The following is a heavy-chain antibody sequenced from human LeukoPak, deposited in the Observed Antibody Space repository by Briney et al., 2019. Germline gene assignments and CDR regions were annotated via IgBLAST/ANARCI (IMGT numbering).Heavy chain of an antibody. D-gene: IGHD5-18*01. CDR1: GFNFSSFA. V-gene: IGHV3-7*04. Sequence: PGGTLRLSCAASGFNFSSFAMGWVRQAPGKGLEWVATIKQDGSEESFVDSVKGRFTISRDNAKNSLYLQMNSLRAEDTAVYYCARFRYNYGLYYFDYWGQGTLVTVSS. J-gene: IGHJ4*02. CDR3: ARFRYNYGLYYFDY. CDR2: IKQDGSEE.